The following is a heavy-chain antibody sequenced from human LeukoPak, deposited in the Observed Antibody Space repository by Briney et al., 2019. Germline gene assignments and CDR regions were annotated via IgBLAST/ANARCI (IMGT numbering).Heavy chain of an antibody. Sequence: GGSLRLSCAASGFSFSSYAMSWVRQAPGKGLEWVSVISDSGSSTYYADSVKGRFTISRDNSKNTLYLQMNSLRAEDTAVYYCARDQERIDCSSTSCFYYYYYGMDVWGQGTTVTVSS. V-gene: IGHV3-23*01. CDR1: GFSFSSYA. J-gene: IGHJ6*02. D-gene: IGHD2-2*01. CDR2: ISDSGSST. CDR3: ARDQERIDCSSTSCFYYYYYGMDV.